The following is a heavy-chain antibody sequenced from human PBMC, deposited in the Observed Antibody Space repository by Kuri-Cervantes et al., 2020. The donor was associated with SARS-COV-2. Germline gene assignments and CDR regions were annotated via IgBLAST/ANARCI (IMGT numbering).Heavy chain of an antibody. CDR3: ARGVVPAARWRNYYYYYYMDV. V-gene: IGHV2-5*02. CDR1: GFSLSTSGVG. D-gene: IGHD2-2*01. CDR2: IYWDDDK. Sequence: SGPTLVKPTQTLTLTCTFSGFSLSTSGVGVGWIRQPPGKALEWLALIYWDDDKRYSPSLKSRLTITKDTSKNQVVLTMTNMDPVDTATYYCARGVVPAARWRNYYYYYYMDVWGKGTTVTVSS. J-gene: IGHJ6*03.